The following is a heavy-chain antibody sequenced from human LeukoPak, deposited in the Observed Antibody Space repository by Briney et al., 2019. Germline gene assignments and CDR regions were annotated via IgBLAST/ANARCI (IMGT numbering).Heavy chain of an antibody. Sequence: GASVKVSCKASGYTFTSYGISWVRQAPGQGLEWMGWISAYNGNTNYAQKLQGRVTVTTDTSTSTAYMELRSLRFDDTAVYYCARDSITMVRGVHKSWFDPWGQGTLVTVSS. J-gene: IGHJ5*02. CDR2: ISAYNGNT. V-gene: IGHV1-18*01. CDR1: GYTFTSYG. D-gene: IGHD3-10*01. CDR3: ARDSITMVRGVHKSWFDP.